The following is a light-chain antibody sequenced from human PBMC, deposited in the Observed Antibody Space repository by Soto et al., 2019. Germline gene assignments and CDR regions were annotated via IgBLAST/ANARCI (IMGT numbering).Light chain of an antibody. CDR3: QQYSTSLT. J-gene: IGKJ4*02. V-gene: IGKV3-15*01. CDR2: GAS. CDR1: ESVGST. Sequence: EIFMTQSPATLSVSPGEKVILSCMASESVGSTLAWYQQKPGQAPRLLIRGASTRATGVPARFSGSGSGTEFTLTISSLQSEDFAVYYCQQYSTSLTFGGGTTLEIK.